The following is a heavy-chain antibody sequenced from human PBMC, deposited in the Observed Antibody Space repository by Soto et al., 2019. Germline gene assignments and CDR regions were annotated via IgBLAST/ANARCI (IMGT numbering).Heavy chain of an antibody. J-gene: IGHJ2*01. Sequence: PSLTCIVSGGSISSNSYYWGWIRQPPGKGLEWIGSIYYTGSTFYNPSLKSRVTISVDTSRNQFSLKLRSVTAADTAVYYCARQMMAKLGFWYFDLWGRGTLLTVSS. CDR2: IYYTGST. CDR3: ARQMMAKLGFWYFDL. V-gene: IGHV4-39*01. D-gene: IGHD5-12*01. CDR1: GGSISSNSYY.